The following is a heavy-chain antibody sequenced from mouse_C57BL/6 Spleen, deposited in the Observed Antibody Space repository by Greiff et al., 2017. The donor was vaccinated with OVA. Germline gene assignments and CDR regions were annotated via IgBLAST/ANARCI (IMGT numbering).Heavy chain of an antibody. CDR3: ARSYSSYAMDY. D-gene: IGHD2-12*01. CDR2: IYPGDGDT. CDR1: GYAFSSSW. Sequence: VHLVESGPELVKPGASVKISCKASGYAFSSSWMNWVKQRPGKGLEWIGRIYPGDGDTNYNGKFKGKATLTADKSSSTAYMQLSSLTSEDSAVYFCARSYSSYAMDYWGQGTSVTVSS. J-gene: IGHJ4*01. V-gene: IGHV1-82*01.